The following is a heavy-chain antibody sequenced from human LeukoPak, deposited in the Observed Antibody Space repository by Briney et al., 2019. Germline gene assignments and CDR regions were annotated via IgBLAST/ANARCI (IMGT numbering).Heavy chain of an antibody. V-gene: IGHV4-59*01. CDR3: ARAVGGDGSGSL. Sequence: RASETLSLTCTVSGDSISTYYWSWIRQPPGKGLEWIGYICYRVTSDYNPSLKSRVTMSVDMSTRQISLKLSSVTAADTAVYYCARAVGGDGSGSLWGPGTLVTVSS. D-gene: IGHD3-10*01. J-gene: IGHJ4*02. CDR2: ICYRVTS. CDR1: GDSISTYY.